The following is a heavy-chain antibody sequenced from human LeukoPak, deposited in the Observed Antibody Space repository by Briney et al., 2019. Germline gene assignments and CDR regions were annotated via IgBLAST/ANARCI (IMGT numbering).Heavy chain of an antibody. CDR3: ARAPAHYDFWSGYYRGYFDY. CDR1: GGSFSGYY. CDR2: IYYSGST. D-gene: IGHD3-3*01. Sequence: SETLSLTCAVYGGSFSGYYWSWIRQPPGKGLEWIGYIYYSGSTYYNPSLKSRVTISVDTSKNQFSLKLSSVTAADTAVYYCARAPAHYDFWSGYYRGYFDYWGQGTLVTVSS. V-gene: IGHV4-34*09. J-gene: IGHJ4*02.